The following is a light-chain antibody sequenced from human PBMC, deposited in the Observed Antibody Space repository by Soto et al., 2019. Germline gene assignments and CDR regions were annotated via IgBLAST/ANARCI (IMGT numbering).Light chain of an antibody. J-gene: IGKJ5*01. CDR1: QSVSSY. Sequence: EIVLTQSPATLSLSPGERATLSCRASQSVSSYLAWYQQKPGQAPRLLIYDASNRATGIPARFSGSGSGTDLTLTISSLEPEDFAVYYCQQRSIWPPRITFGQGTRLEIK. V-gene: IGKV3-11*01. CDR2: DAS. CDR3: QQRSIWPPRIT.